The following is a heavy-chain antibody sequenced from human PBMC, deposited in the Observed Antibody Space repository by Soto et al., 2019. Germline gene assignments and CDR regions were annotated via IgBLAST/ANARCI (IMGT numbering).Heavy chain of an antibody. CDR3: ARDEGGYYDSSGYYLFDY. CDR1: GFTSSSYG. Sequence: QVQLVESGGGVVQPGRSLRLSCAASGFTSSSYGMHWVRQAPGKGLEWVAVIWYDGSNKYYVDSVKGRFTISRDNSKNTLYLQMNSLRAEDTAVYYCARDEGGYYDSSGYYLFDYWGQGTLVTVSS. D-gene: IGHD3-22*01. V-gene: IGHV3-33*01. CDR2: IWYDGSNK. J-gene: IGHJ4*02.